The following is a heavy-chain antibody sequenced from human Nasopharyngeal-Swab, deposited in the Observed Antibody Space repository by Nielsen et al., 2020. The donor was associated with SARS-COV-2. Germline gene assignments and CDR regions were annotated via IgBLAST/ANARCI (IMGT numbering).Heavy chain of an antibody. CDR2: MTNNSGNT. Sequence: ASVKVSCKASGYTFTSYDINWVRQKKGQGLEWMGWMTNNSGNTGYAQKFQGRVTMTRNTSISTAYMELSSLRSEDTAVYYCARGRRISMIVVVIPNYYYYMDVWGKGTTVTVSS. J-gene: IGHJ6*03. V-gene: IGHV1-8*01. CDR3: ARGRRISMIVVVIPNYYYYMDV. D-gene: IGHD3-22*01. CDR1: GYTFTSYD.